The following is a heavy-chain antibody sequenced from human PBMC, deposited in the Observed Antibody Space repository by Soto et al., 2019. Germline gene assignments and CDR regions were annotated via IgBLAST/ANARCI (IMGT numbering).Heavy chain of an antibody. CDR2: IKSKTDGGTT. D-gene: IGHD6-19*01. CDR3: YCSLASDSSGWYEFLGWFDP. CDR1: GCTFSNAW. J-gene: IGHJ5*02. V-gene: IGHV3-15*07. Sequence: GGSLRLSCAASGCTFSNAWMNWVRQAPGKGLEWVGRIKSKTDGGTTDYAAPVKGRFTISRDDSKNTLYLQMNSLKTEDTAVYYCYCSLASDSSGWYEFLGWFDPWGQGTLVTVSS.